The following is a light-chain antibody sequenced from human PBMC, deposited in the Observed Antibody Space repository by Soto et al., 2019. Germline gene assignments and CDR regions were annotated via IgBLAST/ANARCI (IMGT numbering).Light chain of an antibody. CDR3: LQDLKTVRYT. CDR2: LGS. J-gene: IGKJ2*01. V-gene: IGKV2-28*01. Sequence: DIVMTQSPRALPVTPGEPASISCRSSQSLLHSNGYNYLDWYLQKPGQSPQLLIYLGSNRASGVPDRFSGSGSGTDFTLNISRVEAEDVGVYYCLQDLKTVRYTFGQGTKLEIK. CDR1: QSLLHSNGYNY.